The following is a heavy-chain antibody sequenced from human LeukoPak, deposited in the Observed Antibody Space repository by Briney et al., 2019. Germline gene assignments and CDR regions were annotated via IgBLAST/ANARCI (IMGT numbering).Heavy chain of an antibody. CDR1: GFTFSTFA. Sequence: GGSLRLSCAASGFTFSTFAMIWVRQPPGKGLEWVSSIFPSGGEIHYADSVRGRFTISRDNSKSTLPLQMNSLRAEDTAIYYCAAYRQVLLPFESWGQGTLVTVSS. CDR3: AAYRQVLLPFES. J-gene: IGHJ4*02. D-gene: IGHD2-8*02. CDR2: IFPSGGEI. V-gene: IGHV3-23*01.